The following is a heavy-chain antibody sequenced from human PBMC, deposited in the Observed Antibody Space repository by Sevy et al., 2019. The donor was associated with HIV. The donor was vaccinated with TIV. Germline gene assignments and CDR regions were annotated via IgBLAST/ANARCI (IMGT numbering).Heavy chain of an antibody. J-gene: IGHJ6*02. Sequence: ASVKVSCKASGYTFTSYYMHWVRQAPGQGLEWMGIINPSGGSTSYAQKFQGRVTMTRDTSTSTVYMELSSLRSVDTAVYYCARDQTGTNPLYYGMDVWGQGTTVTVSS. V-gene: IGHV1-46*01. CDR3: ARDQTGTNPLYYGMDV. D-gene: IGHD1-7*01. CDR1: GYTFTSYY. CDR2: INPSGGST.